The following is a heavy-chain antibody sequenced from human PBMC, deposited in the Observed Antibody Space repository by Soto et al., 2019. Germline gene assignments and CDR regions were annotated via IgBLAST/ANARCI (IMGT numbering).Heavy chain of an antibody. CDR1: GDSINSFSDY. CDR3: ARERPDGSRLDP. V-gene: IGHV4-39*07. Sequence: PSETLSLTCLVSGDSINSFSDYWAWIRQPPGKGPEWIASIESSGPTFYNPSLKSRVTISVDTSKNQFSLKLSSVTAADTAVYYCARERPDGSRLDPWGQGTLVTVSS. J-gene: IGHJ5*02. CDR2: IESSGPT. D-gene: IGHD6-13*01.